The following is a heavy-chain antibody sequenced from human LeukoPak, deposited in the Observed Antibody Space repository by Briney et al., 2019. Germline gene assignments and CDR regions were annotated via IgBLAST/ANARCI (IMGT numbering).Heavy chain of an antibody. V-gene: IGHV1-46*01. J-gene: IGHJ6*04. CDR2: INPSGGST. CDR3: ARVYGVAGHRDTFYGMDV. Sequence: ASVKVSCKASGYTFTSYYMHWLRQAPGQGLEWMGIINPSGGSTSYAQKLQGRVTMTRDTSTSTVYMELSSLRSEDTAVYYCARVYGVAGHRDTFYGMDVWGKGTTVTVSS. CDR1: GYTFTSYY. D-gene: IGHD6-19*01.